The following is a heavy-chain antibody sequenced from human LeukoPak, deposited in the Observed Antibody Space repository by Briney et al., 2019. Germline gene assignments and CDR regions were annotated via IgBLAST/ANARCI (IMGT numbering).Heavy chain of an antibody. V-gene: IGHV3-11*04. J-gene: IGHJ6*03. CDR2: ISSSGSTI. CDR1: AFTFSDYY. CDR3: ARSVHYYDSSGYWWYYYYYMDV. Sequence: GGSLRLSCAASAFTFSDYYMSWIRQAPGKGLEWVSYISSSGSTIYYADSVKGRFTISRDNAKNSLYLQMNSLRAEDTAVYYCARSVHYYDSSGYWWYYYYYMDVWGKGTTVTVSS. D-gene: IGHD3-22*01.